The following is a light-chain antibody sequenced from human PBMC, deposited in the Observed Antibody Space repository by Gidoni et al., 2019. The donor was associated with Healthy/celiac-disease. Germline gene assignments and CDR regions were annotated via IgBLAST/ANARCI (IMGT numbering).Light chain of an antibody. V-gene: IGKV4-1*01. CDR3: QQYYSTPFT. J-gene: IGKJ3*01. Sequence: DIVMTQSPDSLAVSLGERATINCKSSQSVLYSSNNKNYLAWYQQKPGQPPTLLIYWASTRESGVPDRFSGSGPGTDFTLTISSLQAEDVAVYYCQQYYSTPFTFGPGTKVDIK. CDR2: WAS. CDR1: QSVLYSSNNKNY.